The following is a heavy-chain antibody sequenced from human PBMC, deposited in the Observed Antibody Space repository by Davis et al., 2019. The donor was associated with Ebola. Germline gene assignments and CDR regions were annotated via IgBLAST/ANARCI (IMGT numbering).Heavy chain of an antibody. CDR1: FYTFTNYY. D-gene: IGHD4-23*01. CDR2: INPNDDRT. Sequence: AALHVSCKTAFYTFTNYYMHWVRQAPGQGLEWMGMINPNDDRTIYAQKFQGRVTMTRDTSTSTVYMELSSLRSEDTAVYYCARDSQNGGYYGMDVWGKGTTVTVSS. CDR3: ARDSQNGGYYGMDV. J-gene: IGHJ6*04. V-gene: IGHV1-46*01.